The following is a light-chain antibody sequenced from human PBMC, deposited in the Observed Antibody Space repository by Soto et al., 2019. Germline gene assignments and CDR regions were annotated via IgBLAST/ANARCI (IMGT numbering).Light chain of an antibody. CDR2: GAS. CDR3: HQYLDSPNT. Sequence: EIVLTQSPDTLSLSPGERATFSCRATQSITNKYVAWYQQKAGQAPRLLIYGASTRATGIPDRFRGSGSGTDFTLSITRLEPEDFAVYYCHQYLDSPNTFGQGTILEIK. J-gene: IGKJ2*01. CDR1: QSITNKY. V-gene: IGKV3-20*01.